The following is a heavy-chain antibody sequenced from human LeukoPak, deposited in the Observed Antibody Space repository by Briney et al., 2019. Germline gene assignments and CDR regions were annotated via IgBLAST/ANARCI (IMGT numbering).Heavy chain of an antibody. V-gene: IGHV1-18*01. Sequence: ASVKVSCKASGYTFTSYGISWVRQAPGQGLEWMGWISAYNGNTNYAQKLQGRVTMTTDTSTSTAYMELRSLRSDDTAVYHCARDVYSSSPPTVYNSYYGMDVWGQGTTVTVSS. CDR2: ISAYNGNT. J-gene: IGHJ6*02. CDR1: GYTFTSYG. D-gene: IGHD6-13*01. CDR3: ARDVYSSSPPTVYNSYYGMDV.